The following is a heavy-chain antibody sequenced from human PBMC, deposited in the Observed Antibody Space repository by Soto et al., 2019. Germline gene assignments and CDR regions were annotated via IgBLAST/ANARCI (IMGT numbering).Heavy chain of an antibody. CDR1: AFTFRSYA. D-gene: IGHD6-19*01. J-gene: IGHJ4*02. CDR2: VSGSGSST. CDR3: AKGPSSGWWYFGY. Sequence: PGGSLRLSCAASAFTFRSYAMGWVRQSPGKGLEWVSAVSGSGSSTYYADSVKGRFTISRDNSKNTLYLQMNSLRVEYTAVYYCAKGPSSGWWYFGYSGQGTLVTVST. V-gene: IGHV3-23*01.